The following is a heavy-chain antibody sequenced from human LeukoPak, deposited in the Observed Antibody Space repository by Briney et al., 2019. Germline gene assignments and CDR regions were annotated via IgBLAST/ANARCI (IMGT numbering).Heavy chain of an antibody. D-gene: IGHD3-22*01. CDR3: ARGGDYDSSGYFYYYYYYYMDV. CDR1: GGSINRGSYY. CDR2: NYISGST. J-gene: IGHJ6*03. V-gene: IGHV4-61*02. Sequence: SQTLSLTCTVSGGSINRGSYYWSWIRQPAGKGLEWVERNYISGSTNYHPSLKSRVTISVDTSKNQFSLNLSSVTAADTAVYYCARGGDYDSSGYFYYYYYYYMDVWGKGTTVTISS.